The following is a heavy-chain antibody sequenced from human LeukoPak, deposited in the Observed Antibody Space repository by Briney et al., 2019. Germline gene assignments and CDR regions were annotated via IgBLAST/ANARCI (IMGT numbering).Heavy chain of an antibody. Sequence: GGSLRLSCAASGFTVSSNYMSWVRQAPGKGLEWVSVIYSGGSTYYADSVKGRFTISRDNSKNTLYLQMNSLKAEDTAVYYCARDRSYGQGWFDPWGQGTLVTVSS. D-gene: IGHD5-18*01. CDR1: GFTVSSNY. CDR2: IYSGGST. V-gene: IGHV3-66*01. J-gene: IGHJ5*02. CDR3: ARDRSYGQGWFDP.